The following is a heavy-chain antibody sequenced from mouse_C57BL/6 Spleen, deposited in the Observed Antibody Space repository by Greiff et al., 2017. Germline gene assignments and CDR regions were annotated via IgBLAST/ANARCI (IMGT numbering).Heavy chain of an antibody. V-gene: IGHV7-3*01. J-gene: IGHJ1*03. D-gene: IGHD6-1*01. CDR3: ARSLYNGYFDV. CDR1: GFTFTDYY. CDR2: IRNKANGYTT. Sequence: EVQVVESGGGLVQPGGSLSLSCAASGFTFTDYYMSWVRQPPGKALEWLGFIRNKANGYTTEYSASVKGRFTISRDNSQSILYLQMNALRAEDSATYYCARSLYNGYFDVWGTGTTVTVSS.